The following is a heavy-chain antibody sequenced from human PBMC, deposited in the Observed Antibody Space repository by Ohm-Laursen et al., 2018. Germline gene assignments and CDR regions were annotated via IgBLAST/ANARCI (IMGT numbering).Heavy chain of an antibody. CDR3: ARQYYYDSSGYYVWFYYGMDV. D-gene: IGHD3-22*01. Sequence: GSLRLSCTAFGFSLSDYYMSWIRQAPGKGLEWVSYISSSGSTIYYADSVKGRFAISRDNAKNSLYLQMNSLRAEDTAVYYCARQYYYDSSGYYVWFYYGMDVWGQGTTVTVSS. CDR2: ISSSGSTI. J-gene: IGHJ6*02. V-gene: IGHV3-11*01. CDR1: GFSLSDYY.